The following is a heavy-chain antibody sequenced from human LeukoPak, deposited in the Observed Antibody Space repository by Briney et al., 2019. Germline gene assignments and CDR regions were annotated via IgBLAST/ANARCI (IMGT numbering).Heavy chain of an antibody. CDR1: GFTFSDYW. CDR2: IKPDGSEK. J-gene: IGHJ4*02. D-gene: IGHD5/OR15-5a*01. V-gene: IGHV3-7*01. Sequence: GGSLRLSCAASGFTFSDYWMTWVRQAPGKGLEWVANIKPDGSEKYCVDSVKGRFTFSRDNIKNSLYLQMNNLRAEDTAVYYCAKDSVARPYYFDYWGQGTLVTVSS. CDR3: AKDSVARPYYFDY.